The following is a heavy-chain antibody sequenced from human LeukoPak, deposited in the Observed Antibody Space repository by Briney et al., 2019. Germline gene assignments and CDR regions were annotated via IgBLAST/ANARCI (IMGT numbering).Heavy chain of an antibody. CDR3: ARDIPLDDFWSGMPNYYGMDV. CDR1: GYTFTSYY. Sequence: ASVKVSCKASGYTFTSYYMHWVRQAPGQGLEWMGIINPSGGSTSYAQKFQGRVTMTRDTSTSTVYMELSSLRSEDTAVYYCARDIPLDDFWSGMPNYYGMDVWGQGTTVTVSS. CDR2: INPSGGST. D-gene: IGHD3-3*01. J-gene: IGHJ6*02. V-gene: IGHV1-46*01.